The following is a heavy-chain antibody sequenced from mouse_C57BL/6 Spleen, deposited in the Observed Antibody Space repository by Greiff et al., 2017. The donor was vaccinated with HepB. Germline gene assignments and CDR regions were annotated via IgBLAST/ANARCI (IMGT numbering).Heavy chain of an antibody. CDR3: ARRYDYDELSFDY. V-gene: IGHV1-55*01. Sequence: QVQLKQPGAELVKPGASVKMSCKASGYTFTSYWITWVKQRPGQGLEWIGDIYPGSGSTNYNEKFKSKATLTVDTSSSTAYMQLSSLTSEDSAVYYCARRYDYDELSFDYWGQGTTLTVSS. D-gene: IGHD2-4*01. CDR2: IYPGSGST. J-gene: IGHJ2*01. CDR1: GYTFTSYW.